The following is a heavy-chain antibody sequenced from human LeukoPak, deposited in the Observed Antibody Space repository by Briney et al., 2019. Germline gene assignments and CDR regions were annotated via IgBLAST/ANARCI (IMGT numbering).Heavy chain of an antibody. CDR1: GFIFSSYE. D-gene: IGHD2-15*01. CDR2: ISSSGSTI. V-gene: IGHV3-48*03. Sequence: GGSLRLSCAASGFIFSSYEMNWVRQAPGKGLEWVSYISSSGSTIYYADSVKGRFTISRDNAQNSLYLQMNSLRAEDTAVYYCARGYCSGGSCSFDYWGQGTLVTVSS. CDR3: ARGYCSGGSCSFDY. J-gene: IGHJ4*02.